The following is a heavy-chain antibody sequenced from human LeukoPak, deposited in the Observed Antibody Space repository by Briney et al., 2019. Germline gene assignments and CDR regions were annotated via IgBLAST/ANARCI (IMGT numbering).Heavy chain of an antibody. Sequence: PSETLSLTCTVSGGSISGGGYYWSWIRQPPGKGLEWIGYIYHSGSTYYNPSLKSRVTISVDRSKNQFSLKLSSVTAADTAVYYCARDTGAAGSYSYYYYYYMDVWGKGTTVTVSS. V-gene: IGHV4-30-2*01. D-gene: IGHD2-15*01. J-gene: IGHJ6*03. CDR2: IYHSGST. CDR3: ARDTGAAGSYSYYYYYYMDV. CDR1: GGSISGGGYY.